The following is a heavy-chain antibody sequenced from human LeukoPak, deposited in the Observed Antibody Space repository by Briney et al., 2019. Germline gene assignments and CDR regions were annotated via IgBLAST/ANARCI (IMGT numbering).Heavy chain of an antibody. J-gene: IGHJ4*02. Sequence: QSGGSLRLSCAVSGFTFSNYWMHWVRQAPGKGLVWVSRINSDAVTTNYADSVKGRFTISRDNAKNTLYLQMNSLRAEDTAVYYCAREHRDVGATVDYRGQGTLVTVSS. CDR1: GFTFSNYW. V-gene: IGHV3-74*01. CDR2: INSDAVTT. CDR3: AREHRDVGATVDY. D-gene: IGHD1-26*01.